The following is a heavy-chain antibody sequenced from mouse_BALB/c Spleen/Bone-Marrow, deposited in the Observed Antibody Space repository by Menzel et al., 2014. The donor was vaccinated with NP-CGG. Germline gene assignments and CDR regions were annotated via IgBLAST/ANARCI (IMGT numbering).Heavy chain of an antibody. Sequence: VQLQQSGAELARPGASVRMSCKVSGYSFTSFTMHGLKQRPGQGLEWIAYIVPSSAYSNYNKKFKDKATLIADRSSNAAYMQLSRLTSEDSAVYYCEREGSYDGCSGHFDFWRPGTTLTVSS. V-gene: IGHV1-4*01. D-gene: IGHD2-3*01. J-gene: IGHJ2*01. CDR3: EREGSYDGCSGHFDF. CDR2: IVPSSAYS. CDR1: GYSFTSFT.